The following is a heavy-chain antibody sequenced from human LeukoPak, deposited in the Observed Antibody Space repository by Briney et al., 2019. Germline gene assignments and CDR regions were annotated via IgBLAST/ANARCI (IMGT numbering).Heavy chain of an antibody. CDR1: GYTFTSYG. Sequence: ASVKVSCKASGYTFTSYGINWVRQAPGQGLEWMGWISAYNGNTNYAQKLQGRVTMTTDTSTSTAYMELRSLRSDDTAVYYCARDSGERGSGSYLIAYWGQGTLVTVSS. D-gene: IGHD3-10*01. V-gene: IGHV1-18*01. CDR3: ARDSGERGSGSYLIAY. CDR2: ISAYNGNT. J-gene: IGHJ4*02.